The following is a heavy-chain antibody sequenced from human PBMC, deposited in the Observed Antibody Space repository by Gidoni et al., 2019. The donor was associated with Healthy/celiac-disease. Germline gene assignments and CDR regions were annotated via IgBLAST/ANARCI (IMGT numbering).Heavy chain of an antibody. CDR3: ARGRYCSGGSCYTDAFDI. CDR1: GYSFTSYW. CDR2: IYPGDSDT. D-gene: IGHD2-15*01. J-gene: IGHJ3*02. V-gene: IGHV5-51*01. Sequence: EVQLVQSGAEVKKPGESLKISCNGSGYSFTSYWICWVRQMPGKGLEWVGLIYPGDSDTRYSPSFKGQVTISADKSISPAYLQWSSLKASDTAMYYCARGRYCSGGSCYTDAFDIWGQGTMVTVSS.